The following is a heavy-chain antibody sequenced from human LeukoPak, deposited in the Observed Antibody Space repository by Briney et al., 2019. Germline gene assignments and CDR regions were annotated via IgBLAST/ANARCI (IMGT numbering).Heavy chain of an antibody. J-gene: IGHJ6*02. Sequence: PSETLSLTCTVSGGSISSGGYSWSWIRQPPGKGLEWIGYIYHSGSTYYNPSLKSRVTISVDRSKNQFSLKLSSVTAADTAVYYCARGTVTENYYYYYGMDVWGQGTTVTVSS. D-gene: IGHD4-17*01. V-gene: IGHV4-30-2*01. CDR1: GGSISSGGYS. CDR2: IYHSGST. CDR3: ARGTVTENYYYYYGMDV.